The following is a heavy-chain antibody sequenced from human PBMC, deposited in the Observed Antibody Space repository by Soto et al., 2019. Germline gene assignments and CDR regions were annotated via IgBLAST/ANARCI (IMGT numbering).Heavy chain of an antibody. CDR3: VKDGPSLTGTTFDY. CDR1: GFTFSSYA. Sequence: GGSLKLSCSASGFTFSSYAMNWVRQAPGKGLEYVSAISSNGGSTYYADSVKGRFTISRDNSKNTLYLQMSSLRAEDTAVYYCVKDGPSLTGTTFDYWGQGTLVTVSS. D-gene: IGHD1-1*01. CDR2: ISSNGGST. J-gene: IGHJ4*02. V-gene: IGHV3-64D*06.